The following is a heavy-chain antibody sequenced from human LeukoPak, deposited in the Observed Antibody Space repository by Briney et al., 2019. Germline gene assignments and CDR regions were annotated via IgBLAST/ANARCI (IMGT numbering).Heavy chain of an antibody. CDR3: ARRITIFGVDRGAFDI. CDR2: IIPIFGTA. J-gene: IGHJ3*02. D-gene: IGHD3-3*01. CDR1: GGTFSSYA. V-gene: IGHV1-69*01. Sequence: SVKVSCKASGGTFSSYAISWVRQAPGQGLEWMGGIIPIFGTANYAQKFQGRVTITADESTSTAYMELSSLRSEDTAVYYCARRITIFGVDRGAFDIWGQGTMVTVSS.